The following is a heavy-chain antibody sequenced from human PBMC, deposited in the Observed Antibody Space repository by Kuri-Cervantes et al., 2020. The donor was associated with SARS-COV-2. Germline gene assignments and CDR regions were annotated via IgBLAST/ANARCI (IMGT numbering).Heavy chain of an antibody. CDR2: INWNGGST. J-gene: IGHJ5*02. D-gene: IGHD2-8*01. V-gene: IGHV3-20*04. CDR3: ARGGEDFVQETRNWFEP. Sequence: GGSLRLSCAASGFTFDDYGMSWVRQAPGKGLEWVSGINWNGGSTGYADSAKGRFTISRDNAKNSLYLQMNSLRAEDTALYYCARGGEDFVQETRNWFEPWGRGTQVTVSS. CDR1: GFTFDDYG.